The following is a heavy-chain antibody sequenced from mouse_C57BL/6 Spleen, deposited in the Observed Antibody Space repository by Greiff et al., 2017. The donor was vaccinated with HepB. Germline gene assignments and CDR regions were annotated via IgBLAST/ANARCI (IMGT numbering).Heavy chain of an antibody. Sequence: QVQLQQSGAELVKPGASVKLSCKASGYTFTSYWMQWVKQRPGQGLEWIGEIDPSDSYTNYNQKFKGKATLTVDTSSSTAYMQLSSLTSEDSAVYYCARVVADAMDYWGQGTSVTVSS. J-gene: IGHJ4*01. V-gene: IGHV1-50*01. D-gene: IGHD1-1*01. CDR3: ARVVADAMDY. CDR1: GYTFTSYW. CDR2: IDPSDSYT.